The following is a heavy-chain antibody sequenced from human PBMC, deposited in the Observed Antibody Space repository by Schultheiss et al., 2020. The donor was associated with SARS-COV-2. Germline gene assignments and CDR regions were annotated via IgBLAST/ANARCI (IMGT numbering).Heavy chain of an antibody. J-gene: IGHJ4*02. D-gene: IGHD4-17*01. Sequence: GGSLRLSCAASGFTFSSYGMHWVRQAPGKGLEWVAVIWYDGSNKYYADSVKGRFTISRDNSKNTLYLQMNSLRAEDTAVYYCAKSLTTVTPLFDYWGQGTLVTVSS. CDR2: IWYDGSNK. CDR3: AKSLTTVTPLFDY. V-gene: IGHV3-30*02. CDR1: GFTFSSYG.